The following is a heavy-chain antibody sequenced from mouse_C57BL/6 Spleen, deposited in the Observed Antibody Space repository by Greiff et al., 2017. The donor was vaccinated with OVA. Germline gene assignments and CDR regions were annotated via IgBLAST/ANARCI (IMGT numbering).Heavy chain of an antibody. J-gene: IGHJ2*01. D-gene: IGHD1-1*02. CDR2: IDPETGGT. V-gene: IGHV1-15*01. Sequence: QVHVKQSGAELVRPGASVTLSCKASGYTFTDYEMHWVKQTPVHGLEWIGAIDPETGGTAYNQKFKGKAILTADKSSSTAYMELRSLTSEDSAVYYCTRYYGGYWGQGTTLTVSS. CDR3: TRYYGGY. CDR1: GYTFTDYE.